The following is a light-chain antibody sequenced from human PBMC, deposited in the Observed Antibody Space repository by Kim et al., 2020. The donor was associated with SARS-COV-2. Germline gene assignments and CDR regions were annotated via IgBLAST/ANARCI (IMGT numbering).Light chain of an antibody. J-gene: IGKJ1*01. V-gene: IGKV1-5*01. CDR1: QSVSDW. Sequence: DIQMTQSPNTLSASIGDTVTITCRASQSVSDWLVWFQQKPGKAPKLLIYEASSLESGVPSRFSGRGSGTEFTLTISSLQPDDFASYYCQQDKTLPWTFGQGTKVDIK. CDR2: EAS. CDR3: QQDKTLPWT.